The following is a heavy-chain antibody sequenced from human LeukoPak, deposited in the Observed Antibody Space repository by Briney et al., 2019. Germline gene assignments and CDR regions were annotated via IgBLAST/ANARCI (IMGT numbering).Heavy chain of an antibody. V-gene: IGHV3-30*18. CDR3: AKNGYSSGPRGAFDI. Sequence: GGSLRLSCAASGFTFGSYGMHWVRQAPGKGLEWVAVISYDGSNKYYADSVKGRFTISRDNSKNTLYLQMNSLRAEDTAIYYCAKNGYSSGPRGAFDIWGQGTMVTVSS. D-gene: IGHD5-18*01. CDR2: ISYDGSNK. CDR1: GFTFGSYG. J-gene: IGHJ3*02.